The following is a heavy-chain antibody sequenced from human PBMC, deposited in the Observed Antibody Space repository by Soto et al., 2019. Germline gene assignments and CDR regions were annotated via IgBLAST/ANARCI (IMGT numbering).Heavy chain of an antibody. CDR3: ARLEQQPVDYYYYGMDV. V-gene: IGHV4-59*01. CDR2: IYYSGST. CDR1: GGSISSYY. J-gene: IGHJ6*02. D-gene: IGHD6-13*01. Sequence: SETLSLTCTVSGGSISSYYWSWIRQPPGKGLEWIGYIYYSGSTNYNPSLKSRVTISVDTSKNQFSLKLSSVTAADTAVYYCARLEQQPVDYYYYGMDVWGQGTTVTVSS.